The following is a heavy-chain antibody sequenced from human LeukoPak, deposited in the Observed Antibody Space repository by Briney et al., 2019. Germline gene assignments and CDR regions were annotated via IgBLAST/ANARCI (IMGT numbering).Heavy chain of an antibody. Sequence: SETPSLTCAVSGGSLSSYYWSWIRQPPGKGLEWIGYIYYSGSTNYNPSLKSRVTISVDTSKNQFSLKLSSVTAADTAVYYCARQSGYSYGYAFDYWGQGTLVTVSS. CDR1: GGSLSSYY. CDR2: IYYSGST. V-gene: IGHV4-59*01. CDR3: ARQSGYSYGYAFDY. D-gene: IGHD5-18*01. J-gene: IGHJ4*02.